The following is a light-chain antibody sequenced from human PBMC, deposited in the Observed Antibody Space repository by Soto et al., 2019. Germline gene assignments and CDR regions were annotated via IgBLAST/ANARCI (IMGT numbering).Light chain of an antibody. CDR3: QQYSTSAT. J-gene: IGKJ1*01. CDR1: QSISPW. Sequence: DIQMTQSPSTLSASIGDRVTIACRASQSISPWLAWYQQKPGKAPKLLIYGASSLEGGVPSRFSGSGSGTDFTLTISSLQPDDFATYYCQQYSTSATFGQGTKVDI. V-gene: IGKV1-5*01. CDR2: GAS.